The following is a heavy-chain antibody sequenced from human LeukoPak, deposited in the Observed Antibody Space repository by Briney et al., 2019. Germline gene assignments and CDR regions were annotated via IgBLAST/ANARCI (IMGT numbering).Heavy chain of an antibody. CDR3: ARRYYDFWSGYYDY. J-gene: IGHJ4*02. D-gene: IGHD3-3*01. CDR2: IYYSGST. V-gene: IGHV4-30-4*01. Sequence: SQTLSLTCTVSGGSISSGGYYWSWIRQPPGKGLEWIGYIYYSGSTYYNPSLKSRVTISVDTSKNQFSLKLSSVTAADTAVYYCARRYYDFWSGYYDYWGQGTLVTVSS. CDR1: GGSISSGGYY.